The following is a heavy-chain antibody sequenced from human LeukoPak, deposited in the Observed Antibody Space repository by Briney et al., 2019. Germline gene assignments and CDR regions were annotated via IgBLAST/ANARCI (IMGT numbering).Heavy chain of an antibody. J-gene: IGHJ6*03. CDR3: ARQRQWLATRYYYYMDV. D-gene: IGHD6-19*01. Sequence: SETLSLTCAVYGGSFSGYYWSWIRQPPGKGLEWIGEINHSGSTNYNPSLKSRVTISVDTSKNQFSLKLSSVTAADTAVYYCARQRQWLATRYYYYMDVWGKGTTVTVSS. CDR2: INHSGST. V-gene: IGHV4-34*01. CDR1: GGSFSGYY.